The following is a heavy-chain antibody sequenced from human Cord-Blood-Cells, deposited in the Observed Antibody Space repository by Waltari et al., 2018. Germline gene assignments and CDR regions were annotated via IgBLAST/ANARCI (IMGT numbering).Heavy chain of an antibody. Sequence: QLQLQESGSGLVKPSQTLSLTCAVSGGSISSGGYSWSWIRQSPGKGPEWIGYIYHSGSTNYSPSLKSRVTISVDRSKNQFSLKLSSLTAADTAVYYCARGYSNYGYWYFDLWGRGTLVTVSS. CDR1: GGSISSGGYS. J-gene: IGHJ2*01. V-gene: IGHV4-30-2*06. CDR2: IYHSGST. CDR3: ARGYSNYGYWYFDL. D-gene: IGHD4-4*01.